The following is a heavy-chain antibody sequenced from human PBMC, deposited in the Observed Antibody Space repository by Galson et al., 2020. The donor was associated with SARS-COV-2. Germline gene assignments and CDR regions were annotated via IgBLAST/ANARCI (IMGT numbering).Heavy chain of an antibody. J-gene: IGHJ6*03. CDR2: INPNSGGT. D-gene: IGHD2-2*01. CDR3: ARESSSRDGDYYYYMDV. V-gene: IGHV1-2*04. CDR1: GYTFTGYY. Sequence: ASVKVSCKASGYTFTGYYMHWVRQAPGQGLEWMGWINPNSGGTNYAQKFQGWVTMTRDTSISTAYMELGRLRSDDTAVYYCARESSSRDGDYYYYMDVWGKGTTVTVSS.